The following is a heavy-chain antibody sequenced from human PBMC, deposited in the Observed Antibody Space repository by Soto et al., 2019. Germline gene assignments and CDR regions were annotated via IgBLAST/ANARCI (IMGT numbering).Heavy chain of an antibody. J-gene: IGHJ4*02. CDR2: IRGVAGST. CDR3: AHTLIVGTIGTFDY. D-gene: IGHD5-12*01. V-gene: IGHV3-23*01. CDR1: GFTFSTFD. Sequence: PGGSLRLSCAASGFTFSTFDMTWVRQAPGKGLEWVSLIRGVAGSTYYADSVKSSLTITKDTSKNQVVLTMTNMDPVDTATYYCAHTLIVGTIGTFDYWGQGTLVTVSS.